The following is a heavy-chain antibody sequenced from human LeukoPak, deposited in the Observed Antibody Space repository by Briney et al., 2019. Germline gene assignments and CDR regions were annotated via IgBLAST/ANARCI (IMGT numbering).Heavy chain of an antibody. Sequence: GGSLRLSCAASGFTFSSYSMNWVCQAPGKGLEWVSYISSSSTIYYADSVKGRFTISRDNAKNSLYLQMNSLRAEDTAVYYCARDGAVTTRSYYYMDVWGKGTTVTVSS. CDR1: GFTFSSYS. V-gene: IGHV3-48*01. D-gene: IGHD4-11*01. J-gene: IGHJ6*03. CDR2: ISSSSTI. CDR3: ARDGAVTTRSYYYMDV.